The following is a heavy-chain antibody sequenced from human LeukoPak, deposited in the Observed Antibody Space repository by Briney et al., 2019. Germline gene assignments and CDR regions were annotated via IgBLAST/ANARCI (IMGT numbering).Heavy chain of an antibody. CDR2: IYPGDSDT. J-gene: IGHJ4*02. CDR3: ARRILKSTVGFDY. Sequence: GESLKISCKGSGYSFTSYWIGWVRQMPGKGLEWMGIIYPGDSDTRYSLSFQGQVTISADKSISTAYLQWSSLKASDTAMYYCARRILKSTVGFDYWGQGTLVTVSS. V-gene: IGHV5-51*01. D-gene: IGHD4-11*01. CDR1: GYSFTSYW.